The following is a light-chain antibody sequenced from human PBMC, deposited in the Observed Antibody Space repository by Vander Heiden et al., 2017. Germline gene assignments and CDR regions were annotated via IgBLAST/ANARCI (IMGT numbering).Light chain of an antibody. CDR3: SSYTTSGTFPYV. CDR1: ISDICGYSY. J-gene: IGLJ1*01. CDR2: SVD. Sequence: QSALTQPASVSGSPGLSITISSPGIISDICGYSYVSWHQRPPCKAPKLIILSVDSRPSGVSNRFSCSKSGKTASLTISGLQAEDEAEYYCSSYTTSGTFPYVFGAGTQVTVL. V-gene: IGLV2-14*01.